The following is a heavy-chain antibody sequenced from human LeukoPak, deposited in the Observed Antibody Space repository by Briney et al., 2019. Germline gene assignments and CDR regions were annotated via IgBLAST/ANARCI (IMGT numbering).Heavy chain of an antibody. CDR2: IYDSGST. V-gene: IGHV4-59*08. CDR1: GGSISSYY. J-gene: IGHJ6*03. CDR3: ARHGSGYGYYYYYYYMDV. Sequence: SETLSLTCTVSGGSISSYYWSWIRQPPGKGLEWLGYIYDSGSTYYNPSLKSRVTISVDTSKNQFSLKLSSVTAADTAVYYCARHGSGYGYYYYYYYMDVWGKGTTVTISS. D-gene: IGHD5-12*01.